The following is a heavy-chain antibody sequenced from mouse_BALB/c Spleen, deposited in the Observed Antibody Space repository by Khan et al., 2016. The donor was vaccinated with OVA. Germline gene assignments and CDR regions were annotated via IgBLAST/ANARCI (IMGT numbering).Heavy chain of an antibody. CDR3: VSRSWFAY. CDR2: IRSKSNNYAT. Sequence: EVQLVESGGGLVQPKGSLKLSCAASGFTFNTYAMNWVRQAPGKGLEWVARIRSKSNNYATYYADSVKDRFTISRDDSQSMLYLQMSNLKTEDTAMYYCVSRSWFAYWGQGTLVTVSA. J-gene: IGHJ3*01. V-gene: IGHV10-1*02. CDR1: GFTFNTYA.